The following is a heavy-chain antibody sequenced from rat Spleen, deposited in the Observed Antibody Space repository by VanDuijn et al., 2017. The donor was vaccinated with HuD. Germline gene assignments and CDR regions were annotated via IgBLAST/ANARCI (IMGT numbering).Heavy chain of an antibody. V-gene: IGHV5S11*01. CDR2: IRTGGGNT. Sequence: EVQLVESGGGLVQPGRSMKLSCAASGFTFSNDYMAWVRQAPTKGLEWVASIRTGGGNTYYRDSVKGRFTIYRDNAKSTLYLQMDSLRSEETATYYCARRTTIAAMDYWGQGVMVTVSS. CDR1: GFTFSNDY. D-gene: IGHD1-2*01. J-gene: IGHJ2*01. CDR3: ARRTTIAAMDY.